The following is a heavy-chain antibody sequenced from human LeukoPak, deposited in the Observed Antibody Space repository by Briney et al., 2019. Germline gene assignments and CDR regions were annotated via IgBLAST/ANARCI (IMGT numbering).Heavy chain of an antibody. V-gene: IGHV1-69*05. CDR3: ARATELELLTAPPDI. Sequence: GASVKVSCKASGGTFSSFAISWVRQAPVQGLEWTGGIIPMFGTANYAQKFQGRVTITTDEYTSTAYMELSSLRPEDTAVYYCARATELELLTAPPDIWGQGTMVTVSS. CDR1: GGTFSSFA. J-gene: IGHJ3*02. CDR2: IIPMFGTA. D-gene: IGHD1-7*01.